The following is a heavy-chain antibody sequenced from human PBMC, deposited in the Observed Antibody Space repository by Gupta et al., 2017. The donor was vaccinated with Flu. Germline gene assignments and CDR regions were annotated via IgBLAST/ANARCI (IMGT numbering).Heavy chain of an antibody. V-gene: IGHV3-72*01. Sequence: EVQVVESGGGLVQPGGSLRLSCAASGLPFSSHYMDWVRQAPGKGMEWVGRARHKARSYTTEYAASVKGRFTISRDDSKSSLYLQMNSLRTEDTAVYYCARSSKDDSTRGVFDYWGLGTLVTVSS. CDR2: ARHKARSYTT. CDR3: ARSSKDDSTRGVFDY. J-gene: IGHJ4*02. CDR1: GLPFSSHY. D-gene: IGHD4-11*01.